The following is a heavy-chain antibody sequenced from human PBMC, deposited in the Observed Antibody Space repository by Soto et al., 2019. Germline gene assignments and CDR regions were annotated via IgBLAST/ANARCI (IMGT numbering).Heavy chain of an antibody. CDR1: GYTFTSYD. Sequence: ASVKVSCKASGYTFTSYDINWVRQATGQGLEWMGWMNPNSGNTGYAQKFQGRVTMTRNTSISTAYMELSSLGSEDTAVYYCGLRGQRGYGMDVWGQGTTVTVS. CDR2: MNPNSGNT. CDR3: GLRGQRGYGMDV. D-gene: IGHD3-10*01. J-gene: IGHJ6*02. V-gene: IGHV1-8*01.